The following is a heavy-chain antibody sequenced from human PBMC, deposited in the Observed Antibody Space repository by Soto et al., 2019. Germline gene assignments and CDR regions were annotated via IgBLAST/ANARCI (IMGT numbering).Heavy chain of an antibody. CDR3: ARFKRYYDILTGYYSDLDAFDI. CDR1: GYTFTSYG. CDR2: ISAYNGNT. Sequence: ASVKVSCKASGYTFTSYGISWVRQAPGQGLEWMGWISAYNGNTNYAQKLQGRVTMTTDTSTSTAYMELRSLRSDDTAVYYCARFKRYYDILTGYYSDLDAFDIWGQGTMVIVSS. V-gene: IGHV1-18*01. D-gene: IGHD3-9*01. J-gene: IGHJ3*02.